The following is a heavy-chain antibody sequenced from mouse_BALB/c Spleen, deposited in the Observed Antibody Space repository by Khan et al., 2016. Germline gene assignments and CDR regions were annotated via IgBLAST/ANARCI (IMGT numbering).Heavy chain of an antibody. CDR3: ATFRVSSYDHYAMDY. J-gene: IGHJ4*01. CDR1: GYTFTDYS. V-gene: IGHV9-2-1*01. CDR2: INTETGEP. Sequence: QIQLVQSGPELKKPGETVKISCKASGYTFTDYSIHWVKQAPGKGLKWMGWINTETGEPTYADDFKGRFDFSLETSASTAYLRSYNLQHDNTATDFCATFRVSSYDHYAMDYWCQGISVTVSS. D-gene: IGHD1-1*01.